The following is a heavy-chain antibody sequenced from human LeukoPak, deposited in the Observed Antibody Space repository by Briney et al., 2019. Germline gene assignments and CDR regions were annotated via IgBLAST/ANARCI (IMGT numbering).Heavy chain of an antibody. Sequence: GGSLRLSCAASGFSFSSYAMSWVRQAPGKGLEWVSAISGSGGSTYYADSVKGRFTISRDNSKNTLYLQMNSLRAEDTAVYYCAKDRYSSSWAKGYWGQGTLVTVSS. CDR1: GFSFSSYA. CDR2: ISGSGGST. J-gene: IGHJ4*02. V-gene: IGHV3-23*01. CDR3: AKDRYSSSWAKGY. D-gene: IGHD6-13*01.